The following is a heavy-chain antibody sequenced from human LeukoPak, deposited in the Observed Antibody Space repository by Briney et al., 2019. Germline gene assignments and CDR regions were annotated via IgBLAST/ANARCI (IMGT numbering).Heavy chain of an antibody. J-gene: IGHJ3*02. D-gene: IGHD2-21*02. CDR2: INSRSSTI. CDR1: GFTFSTHD. CDR3: TSHTGTGDAFRPFHI. Sequence: GGSLRLSCAASGFTFSTHDVNWVRQDPGKGLEWVSFINSRSSTIYYADSVKGRFTISRDNAKNSLYLQMNSLRAEDTAVYYCTSHTGTGDAFRPFHIWGQGTMVTVSS. V-gene: IGHV3-48*04.